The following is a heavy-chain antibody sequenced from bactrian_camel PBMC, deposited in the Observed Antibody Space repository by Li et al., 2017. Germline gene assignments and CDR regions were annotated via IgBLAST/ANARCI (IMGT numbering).Heavy chain of an antibody. V-gene: IGHV3S40*01. Sequence: VQLVESGGGLVQPGGSLRLSCATSGFTFRNYDMIWVRQAPGKGLEWVSIINRGGTTYYADSVKGRFTISRDNALNTVYLQMNSLQPEDTAIYYCVSDRWRANTQSGGACGSTTVRDPLQGNYWGQGTQVTVS. D-gene: IGHD2*01. J-gene: IGHJ4*01. CDR2: IINRGGTT. CDR1: GFTFRNYD. CDR3: VSDRWRANTQSGGACGSTTVRDPLQGNY.